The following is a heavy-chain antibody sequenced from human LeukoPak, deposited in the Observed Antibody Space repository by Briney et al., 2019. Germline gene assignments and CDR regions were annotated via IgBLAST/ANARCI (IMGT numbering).Heavy chain of an antibody. D-gene: IGHD6-19*01. J-gene: IGHJ5*02. V-gene: IGHV4-34*01. CDR1: GGSFSGYY. CDR3: ARRPRSSGWYAGGWFDP. Sequence: SETLSLTCAVYGGSFSGYYWSRIRQPPGKGLEWIGEINHSGSTNYNPSLKSRVTISVDTSKNQFSLKLSSVTAADTAVYYCARRPRSSGWYAGGWFDPWGQGTLVTVSS. CDR2: INHSGST.